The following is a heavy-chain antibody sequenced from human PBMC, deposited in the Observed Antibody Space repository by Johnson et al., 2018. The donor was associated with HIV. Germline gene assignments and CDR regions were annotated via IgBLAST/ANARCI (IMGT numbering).Heavy chain of an antibody. V-gene: IGHV3-30-3*01. CDR1: GFTFSSYA. CDR3: AGGSGFDAFDI. CDR2: ISYDGSNK. D-gene: IGHD6-19*01. Sequence: QVQLVESGGVVVQPGGSLRLSCAASGFTFSSYAMHWVRQAPGKGLEWVAVISYDGSNKYYADSVKGRFTISRDNSKNTLYLQMNSLRAEDTALYYCAGGSGFDAFDIWGQGTMVTVSS. J-gene: IGHJ3*02.